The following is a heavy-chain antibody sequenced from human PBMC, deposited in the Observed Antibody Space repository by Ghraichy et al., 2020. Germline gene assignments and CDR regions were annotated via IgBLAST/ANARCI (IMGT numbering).Heavy chain of an antibody. D-gene: IGHD3-10*01. V-gene: IGHV4-4*08. Sequence: SETLSLTCTVSGGSISNSYWSWIRQPPGKGLEWLGFIQTSGSSNYNPSLKSRLTISEDTSKNQISLKLSSVTAADTAVYYCARQGVLSTYYYASGSYTWFDPWGQGTLVTVSS. CDR3: ARQGVLSTYYYASGSYTWFDP. J-gene: IGHJ5*02. CDR2: IQTSGSS. CDR1: GGSISNSY.